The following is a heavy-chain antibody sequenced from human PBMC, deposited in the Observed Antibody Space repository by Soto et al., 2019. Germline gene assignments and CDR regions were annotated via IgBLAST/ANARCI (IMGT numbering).Heavy chain of an antibody. CDR1: GGAISSSSYY. CDR3: ARGTVTTSSYTTDFDY. Sequence: SETLSLTCTVSGGAISSSSYYWGWICQPPGKGLEWIGSIYHSGSTYYNPSLKSLVTISIDTSKNQFSLKLTSVTAADTALYYCARGTVTTSSYTTDFDYWGQGALVTVSS. D-gene: IGHD4-17*01. V-gene: IGHV4-39*02. J-gene: IGHJ4*02. CDR2: IYHSGST.